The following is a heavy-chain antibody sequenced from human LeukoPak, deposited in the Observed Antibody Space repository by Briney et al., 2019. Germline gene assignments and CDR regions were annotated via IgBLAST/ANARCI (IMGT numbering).Heavy chain of an antibody. J-gene: IGHJ2*01. CDR1: GGSFSGYY. Sequence: PSETLSLTCAVCGGSFSGYYWSWIRQPPGKGLEWIGEINHSGSTNYNPSLKSRVTISVDTSKNQFSLKLSSVTAADTAVYYCARARKSRYFDLWGRGTLVTVSS. CDR2: INHSGST. V-gene: IGHV4-34*01. CDR3: ARARKSRYFDL.